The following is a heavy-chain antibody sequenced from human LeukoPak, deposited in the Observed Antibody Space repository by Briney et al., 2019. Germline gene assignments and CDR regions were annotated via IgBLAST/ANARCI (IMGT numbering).Heavy chain of an antibody. Sequence: ASVKVSCKAAGATFSSYTISWVRQAPGQGLELMGRINRDSGSTNDAQKLQGRTTMTRDTSISTAYMELSRLRSDDTAVYYCARDLDCSGGSCYSFDYWGQGTLVTVSS. J-gene: IGHJ4*02. V-gene: IGHV1-2*06. CDR1: GATFSSYT. CDR2: INRDSGST. CDR3: ARDLDCSGGSCYSFDY. D-gene: IGHD2-15*01.